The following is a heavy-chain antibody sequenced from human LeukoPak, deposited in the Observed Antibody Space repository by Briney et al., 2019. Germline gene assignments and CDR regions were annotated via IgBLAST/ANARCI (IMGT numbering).Heavy chain of an antibody. CDR1: GGSISSYY. CDR3: ARGNGGPSQY. Sequence: SETLSLTCTVSGGSISSYYWSWIRQPPGKGLEWIEEINHSGSTNYNPSLKSRVTISVDTSKNQFSLKLSSVTAADTAVYYCARGNGGPSQYWGQGTLVTVSS. CDR2: INHSGST. V-gene: IGHV4-34*01. D-gene: IGHD3-10*01. J-gene: IGHJ4*02.